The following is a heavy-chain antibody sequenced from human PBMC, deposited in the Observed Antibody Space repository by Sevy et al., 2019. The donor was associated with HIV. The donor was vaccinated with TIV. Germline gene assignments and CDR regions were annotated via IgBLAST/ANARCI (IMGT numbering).Heavy chain of an antibody. CDR2: ISDSAYNT. CDR1: GFTFSNYA. D-gene: IGHD5-12*01. V-gene: IGHV3-23*01. CDR3: TKDEAYTVATSYYFHY. J-gene: IGHJ4*02. Sequence: GGSLRLSCAASGFTFSNYAMSWVRQAPGKGLEWVSGISDSAYNTYYADSVKGRFTISRDNSKNSLYLQMNSLRAEDTAVYYCTKDEAYTVATSYYFHYWGQGTLVTVSS.